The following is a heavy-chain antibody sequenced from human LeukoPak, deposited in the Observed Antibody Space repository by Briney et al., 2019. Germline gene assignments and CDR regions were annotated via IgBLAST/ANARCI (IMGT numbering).Heavy chain of an antibody. D-gene: IGHD6-13*01. CDR2: IIPIFGTA. J-gene: IGHJ6*03. CDR3: ARDRWQQLYYYYYMDV. V-gene: IGHV1-69*05. Sequence: SVKVSCKASGGTFSSYAISWVRQAPGQGLEWMGRIIPIFGTANYAQKFQGRVTITTDESTSTAYMELSSLRSEDMAVYYCARDRWQQLYYYYYMDVWGKGTTATVSS. CDR1: GGTFSSYA.